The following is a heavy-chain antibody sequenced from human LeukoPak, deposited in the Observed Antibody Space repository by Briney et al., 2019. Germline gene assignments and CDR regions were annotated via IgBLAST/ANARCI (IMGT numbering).Heavy chain of an antibody. CDR1: GGSISSYY. CDR3: ARDLVAARPGDNWFDP. CDR2: IYHSGST. Sequence: PSETLSLTCTVSGGSISSYYWGWIRQPPGKGLEWIGSIYHSGSTYYNPSLKSRVTISVDTSKNQFSLKLSSVTAADTAVYYCARDLVAARPGDNWFDPWGQGTLVTVSS. D-gene: IGHD6-6*01. V-gene: IGHV4-38-2*02. J-gene: IGHJ5*02.